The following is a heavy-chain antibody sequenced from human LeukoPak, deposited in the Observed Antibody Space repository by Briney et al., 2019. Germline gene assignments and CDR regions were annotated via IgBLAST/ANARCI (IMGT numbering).Heavy chain of an antibody. CDR1: GFTFSTSS. V-gene: IGHV3-21*01. Sequence: PGEALRLSCAASGFTFSTSSMNWVRQARGKGLEWVSSIGSSGTLTNYAESVKGRVTISRDNAKNSLYLQMNSLRVEDTAVYYCASSSSVWWRFDYWGQGTLVTVSS. CDR2: IGSSGTLT. J-gene: IGHJ4*02. CDR3: ASSSSVWWRFDY. D-gene: IGHD6-19*01.